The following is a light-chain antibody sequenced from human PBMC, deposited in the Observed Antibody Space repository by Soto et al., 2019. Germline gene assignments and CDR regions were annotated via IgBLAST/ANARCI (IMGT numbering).Light chain of an antibody. CDR1: QSVFGY. J-gene: IGKJ4*01. Sequence: EIVLTQSPATLSLSPGERATLSCRASQSVFGYLAWYQQKPDQAPRLLIFDVSNRATGIPARFRGNGSGSDFTLNIISLEPEDFAVYNCQHRINWPPLTLCGWTKVDIK. V-gene: IGKV3-11*01. CDR2: DVS. CDR3: QHRINWPPLT.